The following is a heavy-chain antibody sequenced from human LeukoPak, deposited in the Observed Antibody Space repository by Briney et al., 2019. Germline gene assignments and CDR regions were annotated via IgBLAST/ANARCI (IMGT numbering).Heavy chain of an antibody. CDR3: ARDRYYYGSGDWFDP. CDR2: IYTIGST. V-gene: IGHV4-4*07. J-gene: IGHJ5*02. D-gene: IGHD3-10*01. CDR1: GGSISSYY. Sequence: SETLSLTCTVSGGSISSYYWSWIRQPAGKGLEWIGRIYTIGSTNYNPSLKSRVTMSVDTSKNQSSLKLSSVTAADTAVYYCARDRYYYGSGDWFDPWGQGTLVTVSS.